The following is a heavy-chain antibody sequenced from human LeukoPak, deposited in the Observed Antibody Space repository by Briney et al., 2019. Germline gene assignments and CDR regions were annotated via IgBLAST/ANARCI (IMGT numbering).Heavy chain of an antibody. V-gene: IGHV3-30*18. CDR1: GFSFSNYW. Sequence: GGSLRLSCAGSGFSFSNYWMSWVRQAPGKGLEWVAVISYDGSNKYYADSVKGRFTISRDNSKNTLYLQMNSLRAEDTAVYYCAKSDNSGGSCNDYWGQGTLVTVSS. J-gene: IGHJ4*02. D-gene: IGHD2-15*01. CDR2: ISYDGSNK. CDR3: AKSDNSGGSCNDY.